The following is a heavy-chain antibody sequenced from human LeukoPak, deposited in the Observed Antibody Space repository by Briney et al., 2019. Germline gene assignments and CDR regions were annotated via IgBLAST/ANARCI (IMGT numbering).Heavy chain of an antibody. D-gene: IGHD3-22*01. Sequence: PGGSLRLSCAASGFTFSSYAMSWVRQAPGRGLEWVSAISGSGGSTYYADFVKGRFTISRDNSKNTLYLQMNSLRAEDTAVYYCAKDRGPTTYYYDSSGYYWDWGQGTLVTVSS. V-gene: IGHV3-23*01. CDR2: ISGSGGST. J-gene: IGHJ4*02. CDR3: AKDRGPTTYYYDSSGYYWD. CDR1: GFTFSSYA.